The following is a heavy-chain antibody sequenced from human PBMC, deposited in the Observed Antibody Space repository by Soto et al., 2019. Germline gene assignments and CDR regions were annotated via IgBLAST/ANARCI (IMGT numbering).Heavy chain of an antibody. J-gene: IGHJ4*02. Sequence: QLQLQESGSGLVKPSQTLSLTCAVSGGSISSGGYSWNWIRQPPGKGLEWIGYIYHSGGTDYNPAPSSRVTITVDSSTNPCSLKLSSVTAADTAVYYCARVSRSGYYLDYWGQGTLVTVSS. CDR3: ARVSRSGYYLDY. D-gene: IGHD3-22*01. CDR1: GGSISSGGYS. CDR2: IYHSGGT. V-gene: IGHV4-30-2*01.